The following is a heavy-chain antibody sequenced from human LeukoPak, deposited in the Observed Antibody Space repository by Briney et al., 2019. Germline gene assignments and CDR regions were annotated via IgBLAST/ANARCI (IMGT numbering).Heavy chain of an antibody. V-gene: IGHV4-34*01. CDR3: ARDSVAILDY. CDR2: INHSGST. Sequence: PSETLSLTCAVYGGSFNGYYWSWIRQPPGKGLEWIGEINHSGSTNYNPSLKSRVTISVDTSKNQFSLKLSSVTAADTAVYYCARDSVAILDYWGQGTLVTVSS. J-gene: IGHJ4*02. CDR1: GGSFNGYY. D-gene: IGHD2-21*01.